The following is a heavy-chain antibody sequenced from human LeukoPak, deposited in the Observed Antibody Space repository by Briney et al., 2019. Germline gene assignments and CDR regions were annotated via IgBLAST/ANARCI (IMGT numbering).Heavy chain of an antibody. Sequence: SETLSLTCTVSGGSISSGGYYWSWIRQHPGTGLEWIGYIYYSGSTYYNPSLKSRVTISVDTSKNQFSLKLSSVTAADTAVYYCAQSYYDSSGFDYWGQGTLVTVSS. CDR3: AQSYYDSSGFDY. V-gene: IGHV4-31*03. CDR1: GGSISSGGYY. J-gene: IGHJ4*02. D-gene: IGHD3-22*01. CDR2: IYYSGST.